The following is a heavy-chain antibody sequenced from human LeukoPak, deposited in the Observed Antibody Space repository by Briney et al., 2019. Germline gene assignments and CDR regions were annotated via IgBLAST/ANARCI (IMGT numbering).Heavy chain of an antibody. D-gene: IGHD1-26*01. Sequence: ASVKVSCKASGYTFSDFYIHWVRQAPGQGLEWMGRINPNNGGTNYAQKFQGRVTMTRDTSISTAYMELSRLRFDDTAIYYCAILKYSGSPRPWGQGTLVTVSS. CDR2: INPNNGGT. CDR1: GYTFSDFY. J-gene: IGHJ5*02. CDR3: AILKYSGSPRP. V-gene: IGHV1-2*06.